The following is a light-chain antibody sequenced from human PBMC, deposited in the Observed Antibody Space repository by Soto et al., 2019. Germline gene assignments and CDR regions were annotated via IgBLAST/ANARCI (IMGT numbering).Light chain of an antibody. V-gene: IGKV3-20*01. CDR3: QQYNNWPPVT. CDR1: QSVSNNY. J-gene: IGKJ1*01. Sequence: EIVLTQSPGTLSLSPGERATLSCRASQSVSNNYLAWYQQKPGQAPRLLIYGASNRATGIPDRFSGSGSGTDFTLTVSSLQSEDFAVYYCQQYNNWPPVTFGQGTKVDIK. CDR2: GAS.